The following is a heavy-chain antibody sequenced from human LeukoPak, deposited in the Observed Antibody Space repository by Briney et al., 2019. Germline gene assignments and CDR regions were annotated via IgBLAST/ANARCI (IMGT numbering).Heavy chain of an antibody. CDR1: GGSISSSSYY. CDR2: IYYSGST. Sequence: SETLSLTCTVSGGSISSSSYYWGWIRQPPGKGLEWIGSIYYSGSTYYNPSLKSRVTISLDRSKNQFSLKLSSVTAADTAVYYCASGKRSGYSGYQPSDYWGQGTLVTVSS. D-gene: IGHD5-12*01. V-gene: IGHV4-39*07. CDR3: ASGKRSGYSGYQPSDY. J-gene: IGHJ4*02.